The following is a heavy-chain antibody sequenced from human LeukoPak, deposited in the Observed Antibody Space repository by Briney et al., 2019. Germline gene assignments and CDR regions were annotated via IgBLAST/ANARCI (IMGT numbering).Heavy chain of an antibody. CDR3: ARDGDSSSWTEFDY. CDR2: INSDGSAT. D-gene: IGHD6-13*01. Sequence: GGSLRLSCAASGFTLGSYWMHWVRQVPGKGLVWVSRINSDGSATTYADSVKGRFTISRDNAKNSLYLQMNSLRAEDTALYHCARDGDSSSWTEFDYWGQGTLVTVSS. J-gene: IGHJ4*02. V-gene: IGHV3-74*01. CDR1: GFTLGSYW.